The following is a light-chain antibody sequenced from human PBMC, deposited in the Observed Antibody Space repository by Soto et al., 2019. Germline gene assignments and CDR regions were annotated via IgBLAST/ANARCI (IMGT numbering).Light chain of an antibody. Sequence: DIVLTQSPGTLSLSPGERATLSCRASQSASSSYLAWYQQRPGQAPRLLIYGASSRATGIPDRFSGSGSGTDFTLTISSLQFDDSAVYYCQQYNNWWTFGQGTKVDIK. J-gene: IGKJ1*01. CDR2: GAS. CDR3: QQYNNWWT. V-gene: IGKV3-20*01. CDR1: QSASSSY.